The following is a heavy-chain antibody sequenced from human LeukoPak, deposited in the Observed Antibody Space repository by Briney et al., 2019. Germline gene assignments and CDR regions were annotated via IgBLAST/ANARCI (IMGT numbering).Heavy chain of an antibody. J-gene: IGHJ4*02. CDR1: GFTFSSYS. CDR3: ARCRHGYNSTY. Sequence: GGSLRLSCAASGFTFSSYSMNWFRKSPGKGLEWFSSISIGSIYIYYADSVKARFTISRANATKSLYLQMTSLRDEHTAVYYFARCRHGYNSTYWARGTLVSVPS. D-gene: IGHD5-24*01. V-gene: IGHV3-21*01. CDR2: ISIGSIYI.